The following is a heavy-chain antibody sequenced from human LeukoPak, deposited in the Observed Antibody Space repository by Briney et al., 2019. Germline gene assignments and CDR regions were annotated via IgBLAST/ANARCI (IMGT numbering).Heavy chain of an antibody. V-gene: IGHV3-23*01. Sequence: PGGSLRLSCAASGVTFSSYAMSWVRHAPGKGLEWVSAMSGSGGSTYYADSVKGRFTISRDNSKNTLYLQMNSLRAEDTAIYYCAKDRGGVIVVSAAYWGQGALVTVSS. J-gene: IGHJ4*02. CDR3: AKDRGGVIVVSAAY. D-gene: IGHD3-16*02. CDR1: GVTFSSYA. CDR2: MSGSGGST.